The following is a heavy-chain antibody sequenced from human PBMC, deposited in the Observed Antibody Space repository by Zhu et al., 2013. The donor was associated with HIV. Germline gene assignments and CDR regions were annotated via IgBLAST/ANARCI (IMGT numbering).Heavy chain of an antibody. CDR1: GYTFTSYY. CDR3: ALYSSGWYP. J-gene: IGHJ5*02. D-gene: IGHD6-19*01. CDR2: INPSGGRA. Sequence: QVQLVQSGAEVKKPGASVKVSCKASGYTFTSYYVHWVRQAPGQGLGWMGIINPSGGRANYAQKFQGRVTMTRDTSTSTVYMELSSLRSEDTAVYYCALYSSGWYPWGQGTLVTVSS. V-gene: IGHV1-46*01.